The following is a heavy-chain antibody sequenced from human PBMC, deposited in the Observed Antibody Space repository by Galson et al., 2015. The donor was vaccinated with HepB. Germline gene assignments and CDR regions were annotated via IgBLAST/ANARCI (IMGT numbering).Heavy chain of an antibody. J-gene: IGHJ4*02. CDR2: IIPIFGTA. V-gene: IGHV1-69*13. Sequence: SVKVSCKASGGTFSSYAISWVRQAPGQGLEWMGGIIPIFGTANYAQKFQGRVTITADESTSTAYMELSSLRSEDTAVYYCARDYYYDSSGYYYAMGYWGQGTLVTVSS. CDR3: ARDYYYDSSGYYYAMGY. D-gene: IGHD3-22*01. CDR1: GGTFSSYA.